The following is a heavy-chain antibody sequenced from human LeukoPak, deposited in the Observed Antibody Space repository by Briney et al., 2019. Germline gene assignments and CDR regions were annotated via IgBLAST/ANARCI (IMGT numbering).Heavy chain of an antibody. Sequence: GASVKVSCKASGYTFTSYGISWVRQAPGQGLEWMGWINPNSGGTNYAQKFQGRVTMTRDTSISTAYMELSRLRSDDTAVYYCARLQYRDWVDYWGQGTLVTVSS. D-gene: IGHD4-4*01. CDR1: GYTFTSYG. CDR2: INPNSGGT. J-gene: IGHJ4*02. V-gene: IGHV1-2*02. CDR3: ARLQYRDWVDY.